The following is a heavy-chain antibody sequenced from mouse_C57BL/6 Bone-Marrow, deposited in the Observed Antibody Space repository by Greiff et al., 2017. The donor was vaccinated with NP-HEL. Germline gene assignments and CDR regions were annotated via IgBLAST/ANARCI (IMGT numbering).Heavy chain of an antibody. CDR2: ISNGGGST. CDR3: ARPGYGYDEGFAY. Sequence: EVKLVESGGGLVQPGGSLKLSCAASGFTFSDYYMYWVRQTPEKRLEWVAYISNGGGSTYSPDTVKGRFTISRDNAKNPLYLQMSRLKSEDTAMYYCARPGYGYDEGFAYWGQGTLVTVSA. J-gene: IGHJ3*01. CDR1: GFTFSDYY. V-gene: IGHV5-12*01. D-gene: IGHD2-2*01.